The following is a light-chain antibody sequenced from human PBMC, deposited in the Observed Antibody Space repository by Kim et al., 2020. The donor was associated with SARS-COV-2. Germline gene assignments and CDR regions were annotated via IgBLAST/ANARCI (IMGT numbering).Light chain of an antibody. CDR1: QNVRSK. CDR3: QLYYAWPQ. V-gene: IGKV3D-15*01. J-gene: IGKJ2*01. CDR2: DAS. Sequence: LSVSPGERVTLSCRASQNVRSKLAWYQHKPGQAPRLLIYDASTRATGVPARFSGSGSGTEFTLTIGSLQSEDFAVYFCQLYYAWPQFGQGTKLEI.